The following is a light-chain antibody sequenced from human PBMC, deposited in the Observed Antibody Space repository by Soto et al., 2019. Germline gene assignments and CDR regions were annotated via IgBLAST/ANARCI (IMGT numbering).Light chain of an antibody. Sequence: HSALTQPASVSGSPGQSITISCTGTSSDVGTYNFVSWYQQHPGKAPKLMIYDVTNRPSGVSNRFSGSKSGSTASLTISGLQAEDEADYYCNSYTTRTTFVFGTGTKLTVL. CDR3: NSYTTRTTFV. CDR1: SSDVGTYNF. CDR2: DVT. V-gene: IGLV2-14*03. J-gene: IGLJ1*01.